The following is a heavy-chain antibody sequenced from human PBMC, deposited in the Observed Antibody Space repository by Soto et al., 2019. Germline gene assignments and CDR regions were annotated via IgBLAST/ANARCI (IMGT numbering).Heavy chain of an antibody. Sequence: GSLRLSCAASGFTFSSYAMSWIRQPPGKGLEWIGYIYYSGSTNYNPSLKSRVTISVDTSKNQFSLKLSSVTAADTAVYYCARRYGGNLDYWGQGTLVTVSS. J-gene: IGHJ4*02. D-gene: IGHD1-26*01. V-gene: IGHV4-59*08. CDR3: ARRYGGNLDY. CDR1: GFTFSSYA. CDR2: IYYSGST.